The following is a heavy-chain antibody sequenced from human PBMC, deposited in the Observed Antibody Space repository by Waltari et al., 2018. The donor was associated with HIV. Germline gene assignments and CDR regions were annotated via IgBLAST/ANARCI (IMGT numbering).Heavy chain of an antibody. CDR1: GFTFSSYA. Sequence: EVQLLESGGGLVQPGGSLRLSCAASGFTFSSYAMSWVRQAPGKGLEWVSAISGSGGSTYYADAVKGRLTIARDNSKNTLYLQMNSLRAEDTAVYYCAKDSLYVSCGGDCYSSDYWGQGTLVTVSS. J-gene: IGHJ4*02. CDR3: AKDSLYVSCGGDCYSSDY. V-gene: IGHV3-23*01. CDR2: ISGSGGST. D-gene: IGHD2-21*02.